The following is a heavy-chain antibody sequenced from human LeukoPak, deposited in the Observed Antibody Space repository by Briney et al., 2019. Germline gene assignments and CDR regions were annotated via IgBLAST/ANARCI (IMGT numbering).Heavy chain of an antibody. CDR1: GGTFSSYA. CDR3: ARDLLFSSSWYDY. CDR2: IIPIFGTA. V-gene: IGHV1-69*05. Sequence: SVKVSCKASGGTFSSYAISWVRQAPGQGLEWMGRIIPIFGTANYAQKFQGRVTITTDESTSTAHMELSSLRSEDTAVYYCARDLLFSSSWYDYWGQGTLVTVSS. D-gene: IGHD6-13*01. J-gene: IGHJ4*02.